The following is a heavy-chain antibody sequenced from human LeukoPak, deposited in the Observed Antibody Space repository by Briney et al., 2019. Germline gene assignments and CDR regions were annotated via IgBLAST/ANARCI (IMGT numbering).Heavy chain of an antibody. J-gene: IGHJ2*01. CDR3: ARDSRGRTGVYWYFDL. V-gene: IGHV4-59*01. CDR1: GGSISSYY. Sequence: SETLSLTCTVSGGSISSYYWNWIRQPPGKGLEWIGYIYYSGSTNYNPSLKSRVTISVDTSKNQFSLKLSSVTAADTAVYYCARDSRGRTGVYWYFDLWGRGTLVTVSS. D-gene: IGHD7-27*01. CDR2: IYYSGST.